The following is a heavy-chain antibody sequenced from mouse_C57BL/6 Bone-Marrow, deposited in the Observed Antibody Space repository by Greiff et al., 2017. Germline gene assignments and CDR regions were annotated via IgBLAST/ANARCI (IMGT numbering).Heavy chain of an antibody. J-gene: IGHJ1*03. CDR1: GYTFTSYW. CDR3: ALYYGSSYGYCDV. CDR2: IDPSDSYT. V-gene: IGHV1-59*01. Sequence: QVQLQQPGAELVRPGTSVKLSCKASGYTFTSYWMHWVKQRPGQGLEWIGVIDPSDSYTNYNQKFKGKATLTVDTSSSTAYMQLSSLTSEDSAVXYCALYYGSSYGYCDVWGTGTTVTVSS. D-gene: IGHD1-1*01.